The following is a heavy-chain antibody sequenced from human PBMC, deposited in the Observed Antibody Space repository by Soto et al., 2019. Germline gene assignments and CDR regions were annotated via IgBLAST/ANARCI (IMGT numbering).Heavy chain of an antibody. J-gene: IGHJ4*02. CDR1: GYTFTSYD. CDR3: ARGLGSSSSRVY. D-gene: IGHD6-6*01. V-gene: IGHV1-8*01. CDR2: MNPNSGNT. Sequence: ASVKVSCKASGYTFTSYDINRVRQATGQGLEWMGWMNPNSGNTGYAQKFQGRVTMTRNTSISTAYMELSSLRSEDTAVYYCARGLGSSSSRVYWGQGTLVTVSS.